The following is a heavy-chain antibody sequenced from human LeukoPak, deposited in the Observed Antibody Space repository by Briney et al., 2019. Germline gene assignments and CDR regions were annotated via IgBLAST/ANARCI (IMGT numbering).Heavy chain of an antibody. V-gene: IGHV3-21*01. CDR1: GFTFSSYS. D-gene: IGHD3-10*01. CDR3: AREMSGSGKSY. Sequence: GGSLRLSCAASGFTFSSYSMNWVRQAPGKGLEWVSSISGSGGTTYYADSVKGRFTISRDNAKNSLFLQMNSLRAEDTAVYYCAREMSGSGKSYWGQGTLVTVSS. J-gene: IGHJ4*02. CDR2: ISGSGGTT.